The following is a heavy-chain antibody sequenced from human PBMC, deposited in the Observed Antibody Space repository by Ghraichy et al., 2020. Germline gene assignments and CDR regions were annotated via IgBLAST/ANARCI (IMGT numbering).Heavy chain of an antibody. CDR2: SRGSGDST. Sequence: GGSLRLSCAASGFTFSSYAMSWVRQAPGKGLEWVSASRGSGDSTYYADSVKGRFTISRDNSKNTMYLQMNSLSAEDTAVYYCAKTRGYSSGGYPALFDYWGQGTLVTVSS. J-gene: IGHJ4*02. D-gene: IGHD6-19*01. CDR3: AKTRGYSSGGYPALFDY. V-gene: IGHV3-23*01. CDR1: GFTFSSYA.